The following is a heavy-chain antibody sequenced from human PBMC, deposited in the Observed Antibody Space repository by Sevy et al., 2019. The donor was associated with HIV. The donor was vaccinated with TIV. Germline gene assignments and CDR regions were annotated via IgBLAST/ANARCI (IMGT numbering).Heavy chain of an antibody. D-gene: IGHD3-22*01. Sequence: SETLSLTCAVSGVSVSSDTYYWSWNRQPPGKGLEWIGYVYHTGSTNYSPSFKSRVTISVDTSKNQFSLRLFSVAAADTAVYYCARVPYFFDKSGYYWDYWGQGALVTVSS. V-gene: IGHV4-61*01. CDR3: ARVPYFFDKSGYYWDY. CDR2: VYHTGST. CDR1: GVSVSSDTYY. J-gene: IGHJ4*02.